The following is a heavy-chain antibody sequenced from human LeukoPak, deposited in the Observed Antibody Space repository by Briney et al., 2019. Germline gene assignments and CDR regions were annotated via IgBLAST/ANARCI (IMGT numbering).Heavy chain of an antibody. CDR1: GFTFSTYS. Sequence: PGGSLRLSCAASGFTFSTYSMNWARQAPGKGLEWVSSITSSSSYIYYADSVKGRFTISRDNAKNSLYLQMNSLRDEDTAVYYCARDPYSGSYGDYYYYYMDVWGKGTTVTISS. V-gene: IGHV3-21*01. CDR2: ITSSSSYI. D-gene: IGHD1-26*01. J-gene: IGHJ6*03. CDR3: ARDPYSGSYGDYYYYYMDV.